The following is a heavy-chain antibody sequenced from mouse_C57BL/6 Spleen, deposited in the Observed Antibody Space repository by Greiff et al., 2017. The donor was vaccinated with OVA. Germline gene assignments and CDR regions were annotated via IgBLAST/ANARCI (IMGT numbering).Heavy chain of an antibody. V-gene: IGHV1-50*01. CDR2: IDPSDSYT. D-gene: IGHD2-4*01. Sequence: QVQLQQPGAELVKPGASVKLSYKASGYTFTSYWMQWVKQRPGQGLEWIGEIDPSDSYTNYNQKFKGKATLTVDTSSSTAYMQLSSLTAEDSAVYYCARWSSYDYDRYFDVWGTGTTVTVSS. CDR3: ARWSSYDYDRYFDV. J-gene: IGHJ1*03. CDR1: GYTFTSYW.